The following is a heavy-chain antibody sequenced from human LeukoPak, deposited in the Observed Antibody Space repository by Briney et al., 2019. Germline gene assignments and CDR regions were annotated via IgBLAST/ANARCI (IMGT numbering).Heavy chain of an antibody. V-gene: IGHV4-34*01. D-gene: IGHD6-13*01. J-gene: IGHJ5*02. Sequence: SETLSLTCAVYGGSFSGYYWSWIRQPPGKGLEWIGEINHSGSTNYNPSLKSRVTISVDTSKNQFSLKLSSVTAADTAVYYCARQSYSSSWYAERYNWFDPWGQGTLVTVSS. CDR2: INHSGST. CDR1: GGSFSGYY. CDR3: ARQSYSSSWYAERYNWFDP.